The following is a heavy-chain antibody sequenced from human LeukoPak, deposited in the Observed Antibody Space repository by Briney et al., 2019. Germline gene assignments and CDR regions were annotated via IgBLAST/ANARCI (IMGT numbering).Heavy chain of an antibody. CDR3: ARESYSGSYSPFDY. J-gene: IGHJ4*02. CDR2: ISYDGSNK. Sequence: GGSLRLSCAASGFTFSSYAMHWVRQAPDKGLEWVAVISYDGSNKYYADSVKGRFTISRDNSKNTLYLQMNSLRAEDTAVYYCARESYSGSYSPFDYWGQGTLVTVSS. CDR1: GFTFSSYA. D-gene: IGHD1-26*01. V-gene: IGHV3-30-3*01.